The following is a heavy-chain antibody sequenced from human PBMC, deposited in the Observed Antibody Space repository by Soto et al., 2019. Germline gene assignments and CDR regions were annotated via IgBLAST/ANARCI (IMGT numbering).Heavy chain of an antibody. CDR2: IYSGGST. V-gene: IGHV3-66*01. J-gene: IGHJ4*02. CDR1: GFTVSSDY. Sequence: PGGSLRLSCAASGFTVSSDYMSWVRQAPGKGLEWVSVIYSGGSTYYADSVKGRFTISRDNSKNTLYLQMNSLRAEDTAVYYCAKDPVVAATEPAFGFDYWGQGTLVTVSS. D-gene: IGHD2-15*01. CDR3: AKDPVVAATEPAFGFDY.